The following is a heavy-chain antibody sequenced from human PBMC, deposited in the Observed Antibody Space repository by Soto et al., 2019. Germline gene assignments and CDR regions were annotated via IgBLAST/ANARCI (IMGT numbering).Heavy chain of an antibody. V-gene: IGHV4-34*01. Sequence: PSETLSLTCTLYGWSFSGYYWSWIRQLPGTGLVWLGEINHSGSTNYNPSRKSRVTISVDTSKIQFSLKLSSLTASDTAVYYCARKRDYYMDVWGKGTTVT. CDR1: GWSFSGYY. CDR2: INHSGST. CDR3: ARKRDYYMDV. J-gene: IGHJ6*03.